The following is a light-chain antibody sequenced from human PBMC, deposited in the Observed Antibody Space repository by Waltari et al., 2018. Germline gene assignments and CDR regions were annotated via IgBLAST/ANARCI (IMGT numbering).Light chain of an antibody. CDR1: TGAVTCGHY. CDR3: FLAYSGVWV. CDR2: DVN. J-gene: IGLJ3*02. V-gene: IGLV7-46*01. Sequence: QAVVTQEPSLTVSPGGTVTLTCGSSTGAVTCGHYPFWFQQKPGQAPRTLIYDVNNKESSTPARFSGSLLGGKAALTLSGAQPEDEADYYCFLAYSGVWVFGGGTRLTVL.